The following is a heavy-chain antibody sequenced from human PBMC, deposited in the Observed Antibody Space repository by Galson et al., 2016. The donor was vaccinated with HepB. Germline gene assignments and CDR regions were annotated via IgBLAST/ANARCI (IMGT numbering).Heavy chain of an antibody. Sequence: SLRLSCAASGFTFRSYAMSWVRQAPGKGLEWVSVIGGGDGGSTYHADSVKGRFAISRDNSKNTLYLQMNSRRAEDTAVFYCARHHYRSSSRTHGFDIWGQGTMVTVSS. CDR2: IGGGDGGST. CDR3: ARHHYRSSSRTHGFDI. D-gene: IGHD6-6*01. V-gene: IGHV3-23*01. J-gene: IGHJ3*02. CDR1: GFTFRSYA.